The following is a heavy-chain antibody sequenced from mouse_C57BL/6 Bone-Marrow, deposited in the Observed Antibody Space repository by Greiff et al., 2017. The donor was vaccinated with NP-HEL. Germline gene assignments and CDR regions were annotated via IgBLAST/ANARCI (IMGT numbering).Heavy chain of an antibody. Sequence: VQLKESGPVLVKPGASVKMSCKASGYTFTDYYMNWVKQSHGKSLEWIGVINPYNGGTSYNQKFKGKATLTVDKSSSTAYMELNSLTSEDSAVYYCARGITTVPDYWGQGTTLTVSS. CDR1: GYTFTDYY. V-gene: IGHV1-19*01. J-gene: IGHJ2*01. D-gene: IGHD1-1*01. CDR2: INPYNGGT. CDR3: ARGITTVPDY.